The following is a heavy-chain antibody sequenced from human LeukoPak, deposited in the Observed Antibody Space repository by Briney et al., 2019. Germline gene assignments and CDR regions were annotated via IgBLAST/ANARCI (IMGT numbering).Heavy chain of an antibody. V-gene: IGHV4-39*01. J-gene: IGHJ4*02. Sequence: SETLSLTCTVSGGTISNNGYFWPWIRQPPEKEPEWIRSINHSGNTWSNPDLKSRVPKSVDQSKNQFSLTLSAVTAADTAVYFCARHVESGAVEYWRGASLVSDSS. CDR1: GGTISNNGYF. CDR2: INHSGNT. CDR3: ARHVESGAVEY.